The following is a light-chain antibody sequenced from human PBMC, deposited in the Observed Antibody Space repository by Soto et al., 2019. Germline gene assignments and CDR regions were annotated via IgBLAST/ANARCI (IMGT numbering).Light chain of an antibody. CDR3: QAWDRSTVV. Sequence: SYELTQPPSVSVSPGQTASITCSGDKLGTKYACWYQQKPGQSPVLVIYQDTKRPSGIPERFPGSNSGNTATLTISGTQAMDEADYYCQAWDRSTVVFGGGTKVTVL. J-gene: IGLJ2*01. CDR2: QDT. V-gene: IGLV3-1*01. CDR1: KLGTKY.